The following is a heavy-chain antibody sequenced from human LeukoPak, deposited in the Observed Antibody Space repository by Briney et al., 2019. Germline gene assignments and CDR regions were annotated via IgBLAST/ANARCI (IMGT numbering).Heavy chain of an antibody. CDR2: IYHSGSI. D-gene: IGHD7-27*01. CDR1: GGSISSSIYY. Sequence: PSETLSLTCTVSGGSISSSIYYWGWIRKPPGKGLECIGTIYHSGSIYYNPSLKGRVSISVDTSKNQFSLKLNSPTSADTAVYYCARAIRTGLGIGAFDGWGQGTLVTVSS. CDR3: ARAIRTGLGIGAFDG. J-gene: IGHJ4*02. V-gene: IGHV4-39*07.